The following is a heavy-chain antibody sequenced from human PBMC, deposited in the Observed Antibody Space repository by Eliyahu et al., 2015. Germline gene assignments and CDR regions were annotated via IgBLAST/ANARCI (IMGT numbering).Heavy chain of an antibody. CDR3: AKGAHWNDLPLYWADY. J-gene: IGHJ4*02. CDR1: GFXFXSYA. V-gene: IGHV3-23*01. D-gene: IGHD1-1*01. CDR2: ISGDGGNT. Sequence: EVQLLESGGGLVQPGGSLRLSCAASGFXFXSYAMSWVRQAPGKGLEWVSAISGDGGNTYYADSVKGRFTISRDNSKNTLYLQMNILRAEDTAVYHCAKGAHWNDLPLYWADYWGQGALVTVSS.